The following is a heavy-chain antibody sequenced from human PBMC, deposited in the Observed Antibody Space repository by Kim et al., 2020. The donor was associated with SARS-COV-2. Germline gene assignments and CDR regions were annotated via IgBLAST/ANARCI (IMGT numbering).Heavy chain of an antibody. Sequence: GGSLRLSCAASGFTFSDYYMSWIRQAPGKGLEWVSYISSSGSTIYYADSVKGRFTISRNNAKNSLYLQMNSLRAEDTAVYYCARGKKGYYGSGSYSHYYGMDVWGQGTTVTVSS. CDR2: ISSSGSTI. D-gene: IGHD3-10*01. CDR3: ARGKKGYYGSGSYSHYYGMDV. J-gene: IGHJ6*02. CDR1: GFTFSDYY. V-gene: IGHV3-11*04.